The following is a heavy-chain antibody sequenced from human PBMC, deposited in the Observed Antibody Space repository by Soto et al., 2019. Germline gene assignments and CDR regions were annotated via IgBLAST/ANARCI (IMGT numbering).Heavy chain of an antibody. J-gene: IGHJ6*02. CDR3: AREERFYYYGSGSYTPPPGYYYYGMDV. CDR1: GFTFSSYA. D-gene: IGHD3-10*01. Sequence: GGSLRLSCAASGFTFSSYAMHWVRQAPGKGLEWVAVISYDGSNKYYADSVKGRFTISRDNSKNTLYLQMNSLRAEDTAVYYCAREERFYYYGSGSYTPPPGYYYYGMDVWGQGTTVTVSS. CDR2: ISYDGSNK. V-gene: IGHV3-30-3*01.